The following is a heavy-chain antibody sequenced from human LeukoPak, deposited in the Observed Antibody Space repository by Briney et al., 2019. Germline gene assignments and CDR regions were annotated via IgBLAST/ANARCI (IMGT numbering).Heavy chain of an antibody. CDR2: IKSKTDGGTT. J-gene: IGHJ4*02. CDR3: TTDEGYYYDSSGYYTLYYFDY. D-gene: IGHD3-22*01. V-gene: IGHV3-15*05. CDR1: GFTFSNAW. Sequence: GGSLRLSCAASGFTFSNAWMSWVRQAPGKGLEWVGRIKSKTDGGTTDYAAPVKGRFTISRDDSKNTLYLQMNSLKTEDAAVYYCTTDEGYYYDSSGYYTLYYFDYWGQGTLVTVSS.